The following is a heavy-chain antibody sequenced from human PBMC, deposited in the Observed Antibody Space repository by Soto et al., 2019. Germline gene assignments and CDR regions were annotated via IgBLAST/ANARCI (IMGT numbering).Heavy chain of an antibody. V-gene: IGHV1-8*01. CDR1: GYTFTSYD. Sequence: ASVKVSCKASGYTFTSYDINWVRQATGQGLEWMGWMNPNSGNTGYAQKFQGRVTMTRNTSISTAYMELSSLRSEDTAVYYCARARGYCSGGSCPNRFDPWGQGTLVTVSS. CDR2: MNPNSGNT. D-gene: IGHD2-15*01. J-gene: IGHJ5*02. CDR3: ARARGYCSGGSCPNRFDP.